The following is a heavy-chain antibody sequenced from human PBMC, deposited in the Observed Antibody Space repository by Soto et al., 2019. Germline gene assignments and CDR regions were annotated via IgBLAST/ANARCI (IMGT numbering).Heavy chain of an antibody. Sequence: QVQLVESGGGLVKPGGSLKLTCAASGFTFSDYSMSWIRQAPGKGLEWVSYISTTSTYTGYADSVKGRFTITRDNAKKSLFLQLSSLRAEDTAVYYCARDPGTATFESWGQGTRVTVSS. J-gene: IGHJ5*01. CDR3: ARDPGTATFES. CDR1: GFTFSDYS. V-gene: IGHV3-11*05. CDR2: ISTTSTYT. D-gene: IGHD1-1*01.